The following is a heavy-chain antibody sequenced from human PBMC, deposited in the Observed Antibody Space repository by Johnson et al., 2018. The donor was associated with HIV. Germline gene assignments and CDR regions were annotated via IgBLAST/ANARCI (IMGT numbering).Heavy chain of an antibody. V-gene: IGHV3-30*14. D-gene: IGHD4-17*01. CDR1: GFTFSSYA. Sequence: QVQLVESGGGLVQPGGSLRLSCAASGFTFSSYAMSWVRQAPGKGLEWVAVLSFDGSEKYFADSVKGRFTISRENAKNSLYLQMNSLRAGDTAVYYCSRGGYGDYGGGDAFDIWGQGTMVTVSS. CDR3: SRGGYGDYGGGDAFDI. J-gene: IGHJ3*02. CDR2: LSFDGSEK.